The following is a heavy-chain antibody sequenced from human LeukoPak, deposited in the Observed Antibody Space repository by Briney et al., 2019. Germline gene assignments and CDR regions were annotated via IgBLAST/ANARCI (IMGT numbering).Heavy chain of an antibody. CDR2: IYHSGST. Sequence: SETLSLTCTVSGYSISSGYSWGWIRQPPGTGLEWIGSIYHSGSTYYNPSLKSRVTISVDTSKNQFSLKLSSVTAADTAVYYCARASGIIWFGEPRDFDYWGQGTLVTVSS. D-gene: IGHD3-10*01. J-gene: IGHJ4*02. CDR3: ARASGIIWFGEPRDFDY. V-gene: IGHV4-38-2*02. CDR1: GYSISSGYS.